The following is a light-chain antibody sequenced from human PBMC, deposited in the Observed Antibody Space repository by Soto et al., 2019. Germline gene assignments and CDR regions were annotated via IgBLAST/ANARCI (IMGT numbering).Light chain of an antibody. CDR3: QQLNSYPWT. J-gene: IGKJ1*01. CDR2: EAT. CDR1: QGLKF. V-gene: IGKV1-12*01. Sequence: IQMTQSPSSVSASVGDTVTITCRASQGLKFLAWYQQKPGKAPRLLIYEATNLQSGVPPRFSGSGSGTDFTLTISSLKPEDFATYYCQQLNSYPWTFGQGTKVDNK.